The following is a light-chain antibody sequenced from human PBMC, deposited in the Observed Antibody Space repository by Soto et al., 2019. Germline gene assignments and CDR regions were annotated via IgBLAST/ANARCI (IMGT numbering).Light chain of an antibody. CDR2: EVS. V-gene: IGLV2-14*01. CDR3: SSYTTRSSLYV. Sequence: SALTQPPSVCGSPGQSITISCTGTSSDVGGYSSVSWYQHHPGKAPKLMIYEVSNRPSGVSNRFSGSKSGNTASLTISGLQAEDEADYYCSSYTTRSSLYVFGTGT. J-gene: IGLJ1*01. CDR1: SSDVGGYSS.